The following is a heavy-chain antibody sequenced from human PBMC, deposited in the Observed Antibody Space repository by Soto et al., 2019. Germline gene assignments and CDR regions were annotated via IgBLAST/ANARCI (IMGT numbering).Heavy chain of an antibody. CDR1: GFTFSSYA. J-gene: IGHJ4*02. CDR3: ARGNSGFLDY. V-gene: IGHV3-30-3*01. CDR2: ISYDGSNK. D-gene: IGHD6-19*01. Sequence: PGGSLRLSCAASGFTFSSYAMHWVRQAPGKGLEWVAVISYDGSNKYYADSVKGRFTISRDNSKNTLYLQMNSLRAEDTAVYYCARGNSGFLDYWGQGTLVTVSS.